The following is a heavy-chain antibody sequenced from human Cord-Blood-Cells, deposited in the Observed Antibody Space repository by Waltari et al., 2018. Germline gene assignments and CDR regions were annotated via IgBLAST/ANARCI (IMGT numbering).Heavy chain of an antibody. CDR3: ARGYYYDSSGYWPAIPYDY. Sequence: QVQLQESGPGLVKPSETLSLTCAVSGYSISSGYYGGWIRQPPGKGLEWIGSIYHSGSTYYNPSLKSRVTISVDTSKNQFSLKLSSVTAADTAVYYCARGYYYDSSGYWPAIPYDYWGQGTLVTVSS. CDR2: IYHSGST. CDR1: GYSISSGYY. J-gene: IGHJ4*02. V-gene: IGHV4-38-2*01. D-gene: IGHD3-22*01.